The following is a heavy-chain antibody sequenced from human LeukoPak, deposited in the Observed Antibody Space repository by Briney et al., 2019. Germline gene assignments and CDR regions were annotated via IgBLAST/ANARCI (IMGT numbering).Heavy chain of an antibody. CDR3: ARAGLRGTSRPWSWFDP. CDR1: GFTFSSYA. Sequence: GGSLRLSCAASGFTFSSYAMHWVRQAPGKGLEWVAVISYDGSNKYYADSVKGRFTISRDNSKNTLYLQMNSLRAEDTAVYYCARAGLRGTSRPWSWFDPWGQGTLVTVSS. J-gene: IGHJ5*02. CDR2: ISYDGSNK. D-gene: IGHD2-2*01. V-gene: IGHV3-30-3*01.